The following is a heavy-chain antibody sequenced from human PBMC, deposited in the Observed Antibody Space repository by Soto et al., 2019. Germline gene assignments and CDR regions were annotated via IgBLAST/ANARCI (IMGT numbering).Heavy chain of an antibody. CDR2: LNPHNGNA. J-gene: IGHJ4*02. V-gene: IGHV1-8*01. CDR1: GYTFTTYD. CDR3: ARRVERYGPNYFDF. D-gene: IGHD1-1*01. Sequence: QVQLVQSGAEVRKPGASVKVSCKASGYTFTTYDINWVRQAAGQGLEWMGWLNPHNGNAGYAQKFQGRVNMTRNTSTYTAYMEVSSLRSDDTAVYYCARRVERYGPNYFDFWGQGTLVTVSS.